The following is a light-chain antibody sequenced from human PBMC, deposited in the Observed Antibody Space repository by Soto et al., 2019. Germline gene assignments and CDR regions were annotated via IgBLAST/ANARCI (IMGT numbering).Light chain of an antibody. CDR2: GAS. V-gene: IGKV3-20*01. Sequence: EIVLTQSPGTLSLSPGGRATLSCRATQSVSSNYLAWYQQKPGQAPRPLIYGASSRATGIPDRFSGSGSGTDFTLTISRLEPEDFAVYYCQQYGSSPRTFGQGTKVEIK. CDR3: QQYGSSPRT. J-gene: IGKJ1*01. CDR1: QSVSSNY.